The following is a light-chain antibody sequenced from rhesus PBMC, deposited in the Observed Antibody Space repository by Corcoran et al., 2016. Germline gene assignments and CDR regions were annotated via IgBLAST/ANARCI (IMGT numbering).Light chain of an antibody. J-gene: IGKJ1*01. CDR1: QGIRSW. V-gene: IGKV1-33*02. CDR3: QQHNSYPWT. Sequence: DIQMTQSPSSLSASVGDRVTITCQASQGIRSWVAWYQQKTGKAPKLLIYAASSLQSGVPARFSGSGSGTDFTLTFSSLQPEDFATYYCQQHNSYPWTFGQGTKVEIK. CDR2: AAS.